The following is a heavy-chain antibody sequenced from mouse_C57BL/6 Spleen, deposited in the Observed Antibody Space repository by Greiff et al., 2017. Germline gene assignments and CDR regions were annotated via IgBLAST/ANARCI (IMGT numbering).Heavy chain of an antibody. J-gene: IGHJ1*03. Sequence: VQLQQPGAELVKPGASVKMSCKASGYTFTSYWITWVKQRPGQGLEWIGDIYPGSGSTNYNEKFKSKATLTVDTASSTAYMQLSSLTSEDSAVYYCARYHYYGSSYEDFDVWGTGTTVTVSS. CDR1: GYTFTSYW. D-gene: IGHD1-1*01. CDR3: ARYHYYGSSYEDFDV. CDR2: IYPGSGST. V-gene: IGHV1-55*01.